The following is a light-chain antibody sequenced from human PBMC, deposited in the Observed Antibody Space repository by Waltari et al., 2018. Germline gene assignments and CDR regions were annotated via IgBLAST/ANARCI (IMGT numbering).Light chain of an antibody. CDR2: GAS. CDR3: QQNSNWPQT. CDR1: QSVSSS. V-gene: IGKV3D-15*01. J-gene: IGKJ1*01. Sequence: EIVMTQSPATLSLSPGERATLSCRASQSVSSSLAWYQQKPGQATRLLIYGASSRATGIPDRFSGSGSGTELTLTISSLEPEDVAVYYCQQNSNWPQTFGQGTKVEIK.